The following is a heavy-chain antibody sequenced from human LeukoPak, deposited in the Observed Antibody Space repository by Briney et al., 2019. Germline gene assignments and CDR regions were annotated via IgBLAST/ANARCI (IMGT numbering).Heavy chain of an antibody. Sequence: SETLSLTCTVSGGSISSSPYYWGWIRQPPGTGLEWIGSISYSGSTFYSPSLKSPVTISLDTSKNQFSLKLTSVTAADTAVFYCARVRIGSIFDYWGQGILVTVSS. CDR1: GGSISSSPYY. CDR2: ISYSGST. J-gene: IGHJ4*02. D-gene: IGHD2/OR15-2a*01. CDR3: ARVRIGSIFDY. V-gene: IGHV4-39*07.